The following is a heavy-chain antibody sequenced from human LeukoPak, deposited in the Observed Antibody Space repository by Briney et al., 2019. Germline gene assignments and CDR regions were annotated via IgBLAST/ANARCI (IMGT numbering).Heavy chain of an antibody. Sequence: GASVKVSCKASGGTFSSYAISWVRQAPGQGLEWMEGIIPIFGTANYAQKFQGRVTITADESTSTAYMELSSLRSEDTAVYYCARGVNYDFWSGYSRPYYYYGMDVWGQGTTVTVSS. CDR3: ARGVNYDFWSGYSRPYYYYGMDV. D-gene: IGHD3-3*01. CDR2: IIPIFGTA. CDR1: GGTFSSYA. V-gene: IGHV1-69*13. J-gene: IGHJ6*02.